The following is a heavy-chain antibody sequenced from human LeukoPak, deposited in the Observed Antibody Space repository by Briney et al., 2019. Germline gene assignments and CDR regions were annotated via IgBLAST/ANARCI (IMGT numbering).Heavy chain of an antibody. V-gene: IGHV4-34*01. CDR2: INHSGST. D-gene: IGHD6-19*01. Sequence: SETLSLTCAVYGGSFSGYYWSWIRQPPGKGLEWIGEINHSGSTNYNPSLKSRVTISVDTSKNQFSLKLSSVTAADTAVYYCARHPLRYSSGWYFDYWGQGTLVTVSS. CDR3: ARHPLRYSSGWYFDY. J-gene: IGHJ4*02. CDR1: GGSFSGYY.